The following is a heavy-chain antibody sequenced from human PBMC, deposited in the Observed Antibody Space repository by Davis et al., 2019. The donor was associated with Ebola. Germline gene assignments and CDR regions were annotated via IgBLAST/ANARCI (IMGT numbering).Heavy chain of an antibody. D-gene: IGHD4-11*01. Sequence: PGGSLRLSCAASGFTFSTYAMGWVRQAPGKGLEWVSDISSGGGAPYYADSVKGRFTISRDNSKNTLYLQMNSLRPEDTAVYYCARDSDDYSFDYWGQGTLVTVSS. V-gene: IGHV3-23*01. CDR2: ISSGGGAP. CDR1: GFTFSTYA. CDR3: ARDSDDYSFDY. J-gene: IGHJ4*02.